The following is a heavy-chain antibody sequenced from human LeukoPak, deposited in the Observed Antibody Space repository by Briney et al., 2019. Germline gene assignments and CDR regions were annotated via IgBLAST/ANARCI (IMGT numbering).Heavy chain of an antibody. J-gene: IGHJ4*02. CDR2: MYLSGTT. Sequence: SETLPLTCTVSGDSINSLDLWSWVRQPPGKGLEWIGEMYLSGTTHSNPSVKSRVIISIDKSKNQFFLNLSSVTAADTAVYYCARDSSGPFDYWGQGTLVTVSS. CDR1: GDSINSLDL. CDR3: ARDSSGPFDY. D-gene: IGHD6-19*01. V-gene: IGHV4-4*02.